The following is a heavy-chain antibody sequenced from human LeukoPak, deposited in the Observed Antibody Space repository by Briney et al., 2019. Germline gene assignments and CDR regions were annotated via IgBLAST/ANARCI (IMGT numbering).Heavy chain of an antibody. V-gene: IGHV1-2*02. CDR2: INPNSGGT. CDR3: ASAQWLPTWNAFDI. J-gene: IGHJ3*02. CDR1: GYTFTGYY. Sequence: ASVKVSCKASGYTFTGYYMHWVRQAPGQGLEWMGWINPNSGGTNYAQKFQGRVTMTRDTSISTAYMELSRLRSDDTAAYYCASAQWLPTWNAFDIWGQGTMVTVSS. D-gene: IGHD6-19*01.